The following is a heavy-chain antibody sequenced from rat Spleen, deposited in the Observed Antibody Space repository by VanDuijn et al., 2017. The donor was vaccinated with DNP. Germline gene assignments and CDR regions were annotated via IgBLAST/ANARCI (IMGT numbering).Heavy chain of an antibody. CDR2: FNMGSGGT. J-gene: IGHJ3*01. Sequence: QIQLQQSGAELAKPGSSVKISCKASGYTFASYYVGWIKQTTGQGLEYIGYFNMGSGGTNYNEKFKGKATLTIDKSFSTAFMQLSSLTPDDSAVYYCARSWVGVRGIWFAYWGQGTLVTVSS. V-gene: IGHV1-43*01. CDR3: ARSWVGVRGIWFAY. D-gene: IGHD4-3*01. CDR1: GYTFASYY.